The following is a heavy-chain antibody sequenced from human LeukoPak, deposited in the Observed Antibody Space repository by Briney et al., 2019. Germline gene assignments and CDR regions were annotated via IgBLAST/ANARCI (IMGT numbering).Heavy chain of an antibody. CDR1: GFTLGDYA. CDR3: AKVKELISWYYFDY. CDR2: ISGSADNT. J-gene: IGHJ4*02. Sequence: GGSLRLSCTASGFTLGDYAMSWVRQAPGKGLEWVSGISGSADNTYYADSVKGRFTISRDNSKSTLYLQMNSLRAEDTALYYCAKVKELISWYYFDYWGQGTLVTVSS. D-gene: IGHD2-21*01. V-gene: IGHV3-23*01.